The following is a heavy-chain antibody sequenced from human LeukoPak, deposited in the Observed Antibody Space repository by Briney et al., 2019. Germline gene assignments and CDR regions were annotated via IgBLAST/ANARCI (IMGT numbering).Heavy chain of an antibody. Sequence: RSLRLSCAASGFSFSTFGMHWVRQAPGKGLEWVAMIWYDASGQHYADSVKGRFTISRDTSKNTLYLQMNSLRAEDTAVYFCARDSLYDDNGYYHYFDYWGQGTLVTVSS. CDR2: IWYDASGQ. D-gene: IGHD3-22*01. V-gene: IGHV3-33*01. J-gene: IGHJ4*02. CDR3: ARDSLYDDNGYYHYFDY. CDR1: GFSFSTFG.